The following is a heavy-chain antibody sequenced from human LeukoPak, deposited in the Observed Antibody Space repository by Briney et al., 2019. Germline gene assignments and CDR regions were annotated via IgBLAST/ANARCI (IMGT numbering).Heavy chain of an antibody. D-gene: IGHD3-3*01. Sequence: SETLSLTCTVSGGSISSGSYYWSWIRQPAGKGLEWIGRIYTSGSTNYNPSLKSRVTISVDTSKNQFSLKLSSVTAADTAVYYCATSLEGYYYYYMDVWGKGTTVTVSS. CDR1: GGSISSGSYY. CDR3: ATSLEGYYYYYMDV. CDR2: IYTSGST. J-gene: IGHJ6*03. V-gene: IGHV4-61*02.